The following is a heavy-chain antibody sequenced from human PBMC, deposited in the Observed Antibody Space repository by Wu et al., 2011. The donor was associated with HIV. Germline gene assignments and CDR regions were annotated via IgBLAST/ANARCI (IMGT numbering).Heavy chain of an antibody. Sequence: QAQLVQSGAEVERPGASVKISCQASGYTFTDYYMHWVRQAPGQGLEWMGWIDPKSGATNYAQKFQVRVTMTRDTSISTVYMELHRLRSDDTAVYYCARDPYSSSFYYYYFMDVWGKGTTVTVSS. D-gene: IGHD6-6*01. CDR1: GYTFTDYY. CDR3: ARDPYSSSFYYYYFMDV. CDR2: IDPKSGAT. V-gene: IGHV1-2*02. J-gene: IGHJ6*03.